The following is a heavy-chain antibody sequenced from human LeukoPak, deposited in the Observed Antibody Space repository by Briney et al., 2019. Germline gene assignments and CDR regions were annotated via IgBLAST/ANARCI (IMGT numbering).Heavy chain of an antibody. D-gene: IGHD5-12*01. V-gene: IGHV3-21*01. CDR2: ISSRSSYI. Sequence: GGSLRLSCAASGFTFSNYNMNWVRQAPGKGLEWVSSISSRSSYIYSADSVKGRFTISRDNAKNSLYLEMNSLRGEDTAVYFCARDRETTGYDYWGQGTLVTVSS. J-gene: IGHJ4*02. CDR1: GFTFSNYN. CDR3: ARDRETTGYDY.